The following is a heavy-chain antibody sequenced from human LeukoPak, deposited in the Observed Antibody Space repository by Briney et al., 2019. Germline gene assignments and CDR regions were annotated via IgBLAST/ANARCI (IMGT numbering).Heavy chain of an antibody. CDR2: IYYSGST. CDR3: ARASNYYYYYMDV. J-gene: IGHJ6*03. V-gene: IGHV4-31*03. Sequence: PSGTPSLTCTVPGGSIRSGGYYWSWIRQHPGKGLEWIGYIYYSGSTYYNPSLKSRVTISVDTSKNQFSLKLSSVTAADTAVYYCARASNYYYYYMDVWGKGTTVTVSS. CDR1: GGSIRSGGYY.